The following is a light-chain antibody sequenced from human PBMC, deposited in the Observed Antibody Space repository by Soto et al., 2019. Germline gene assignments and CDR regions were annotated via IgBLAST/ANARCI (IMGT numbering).Light chain of an antibody. CDR3: QQSYSTPTT. V-gene: IGKV1-39*01. CDR2: AAS. J-gene: IGKJ5*01. CDR1: QSISSY. Sequence: DIQMTQSPSSLSASVGDRVTITCRASQSISSYLNWYQQKPGKAPELLIYAASSLQSGVPSRFSGSGSGTDFTLTISSLQPEDFATYYGQQSYSTPTTFGQGTRLEIK.